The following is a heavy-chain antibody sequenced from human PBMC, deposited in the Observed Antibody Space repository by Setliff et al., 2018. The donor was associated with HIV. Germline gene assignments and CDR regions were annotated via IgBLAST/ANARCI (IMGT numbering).Heavy chain of an antibody. CDR2: INPNSGGT. D-gene: IGHD6-19*01. V-gene: IGHV1-2*06. Sequence: ASVKVSCKASGYTFTDYYMHWVRQAPGQGLEWMRRINPNSGGTNYAQKLQGRVTMTRDTSISTAYMELSRLRSDDTAVYYCARRAVAGVGDAFDIWGQGTMVTVSS. CDR3: ARRAVAGVGDAFDI. CDR1: GYTFTDYY. J-gene: IGHJ3*02.